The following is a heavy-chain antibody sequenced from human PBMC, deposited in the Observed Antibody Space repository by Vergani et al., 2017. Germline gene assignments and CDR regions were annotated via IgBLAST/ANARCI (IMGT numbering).Heavy chain of an antibody. J-gene: IGHJ4*02. D-gene: IGHD2-2*01. Sequence: EVQLVESGGGLVQPGGSLRLSCAASGFTFSSYSMNWVRQAPGKGLEWVSYISSSSSTIYYADSVKGRFTISRDNAKNSLYLQMNSLRAEDTAVYYCARDRNKVVVVPAAMAWGYWGQGTLVTVSS. V-gene: IGHV3-48*04. CDR1: GFTFSSYS. CDR2: ISSSSSTI. CDR3: ARDRNKVVVVPAAMAWGY.